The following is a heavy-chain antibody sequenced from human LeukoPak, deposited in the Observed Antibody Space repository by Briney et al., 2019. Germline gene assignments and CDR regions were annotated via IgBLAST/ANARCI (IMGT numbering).Heavy chain of an antibody. D-gene: IGHD2-2*01. V-gene: IGHV3-30*02. CDR2: IRYDGSNK. J-gene: IGHJ3*02. CDR1: GFTFSSYG. CDR3: ANSRSCSSTSCYGAFDI. Sequence: GGPLRLSCAASGFTFSSYGMHWVRQAPGKGLEWVAFIRYDGSNKYYADSVKGRFTISRDNSKNTLYLQMNSLRAEDTAVYYCANSRSCSSTSCYGAFDIWGQGTMVTVSS.